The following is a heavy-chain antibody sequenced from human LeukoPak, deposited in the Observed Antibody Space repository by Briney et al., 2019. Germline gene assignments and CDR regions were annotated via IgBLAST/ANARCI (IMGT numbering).Heavy chain of an antibody. CDR2: IYHSGST. Sequence: SSETLSLTCAVYGGSFSGYYWSWIRQPPGKGLEWIGEIYHSGSTNYNPSLKSRVTISVDKSKNQFSLKLSSVTAADTAVYYCARGLRVRGVIITKGNWFDPWGQGTLVTVSS. CDR3: ARGLRVRGVIITKGNWFDP. D-gene: IGHD3-10*01. CDR1: GGSFSGYY. V-gene: IGHV4-34*01. J-gene: IGHJ5*02.